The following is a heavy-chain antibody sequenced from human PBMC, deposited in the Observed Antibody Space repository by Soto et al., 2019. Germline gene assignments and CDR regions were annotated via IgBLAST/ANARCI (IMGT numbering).Heavy chain of an antibody. CDR3: AKDRVGGTFYTPLAF. CDR2: ITYDGSFQ. J-gene: IGHJ4*02. CDR1: GGTFSSYA. D-gene: IGHD1-7*01. Sequence: SCKASGGTFSSYAISWVCQAPGKGLEWVAVITYDGSFQYYADSVKGRFTISRDNSKNTLSLHLNTLKPEDTAVYHCAKDRVGGTFYTPLAFWGQGTLVAVSS. V-gene: IGHV3-30*04.